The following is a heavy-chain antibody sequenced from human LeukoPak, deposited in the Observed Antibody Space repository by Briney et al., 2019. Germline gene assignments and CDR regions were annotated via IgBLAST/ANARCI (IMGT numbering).Heavy chain of an antibody. V-gene: IGHV3-23*01. D-gene: IGHD2-2*01. CDR1: GFTFSSYA. CDR3: AKGDCSSTSCYYNWFDP. J-gene: IGHJ5*02. CDR2: ISGSGGST. Sequence: PGGSLRLSCAASGFTFSSYAMIWVRQAPGKGLEGVSAISGSGGSTYYADAVKGRFTISRDNSKNTLYLQMNSLRAEDTAVYYCAKGDCSSTSCYYNWFDPWGQGTLVTVSS.